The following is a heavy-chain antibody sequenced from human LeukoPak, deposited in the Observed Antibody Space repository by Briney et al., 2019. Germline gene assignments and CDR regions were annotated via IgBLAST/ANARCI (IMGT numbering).Heavy chain of an antibody. CDR2: IVVGSGNT. D-gene: IGHD3-10*01. CDR1: GVTFTSSA. CDR3: AADRAYYGSGSYVFDP. J-gene: IGHJ5*02. V-gene: IGHV1-58*02. Sequence: ASVKVSCKASGVTFTSSAMRWGRQARGQRLEWIGWIVVGSGNTNYAQKFQERFTITRDMSTSTAYMELSSLRSEDTAVYYCAADRAYYGSGSYVFDPWGQGTLVTVSS.